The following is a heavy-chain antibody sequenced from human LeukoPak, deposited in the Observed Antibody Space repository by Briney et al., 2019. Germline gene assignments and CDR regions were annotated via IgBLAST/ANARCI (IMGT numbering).Heavy chain of an antibody. Sequence: SETLSLTCTVSGGSISSYYWSWIRQPPGKGLEWIGYIYYSGSTNYNPSLKSRVTISVDTSKNQFSLKLSSVTAADTAVHYCAREGGSSALDYWGQGTLVTVSS. V-gene: IGHV4-59*01. J-gene: IGHJ4*02. D-gene: IGHD6-6*01. CDR3: AREGGSSALDY. CDR2: IYYSGST. CDR1: GGSISSYY.